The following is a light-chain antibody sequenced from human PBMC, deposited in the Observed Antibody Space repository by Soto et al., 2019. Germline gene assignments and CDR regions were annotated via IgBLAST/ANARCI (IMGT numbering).Light chain of an antibody. V-gene: IGKV3-20*01. CDR3: QQCGSSTRT. J-gene: IGKJ1*01. CDR2: LAS. Sequence: EIVMTQSPGTLSLSPGDRATLSCRASQIVSSNYLAWYQQKPGQAPRLLIYLASSRATGVPDRFSGSGSGTDFTLPITRLEPEDFAVYYCQQCGSSTRTFGQGTTVDIK. CDR1: QIVSSNY.